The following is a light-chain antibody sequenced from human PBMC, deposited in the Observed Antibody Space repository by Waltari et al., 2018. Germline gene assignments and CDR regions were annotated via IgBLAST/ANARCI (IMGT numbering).Light chain of an antibody. CDR1: SGDVGGYNY. CDR3: TSYTSSNTLV. CDR2: EVS. J-gene: IGLJ3*02. Sequence: QSALTQSASVSGSPGQSITISCTGTSGDVGGYNYVSWYQQHPGKAPKLMIYEVSNRHSGVSNRFSGSKSGNTASLTISGLQAEDEAYYYCTSYTSSNTLVFGGGTKLTVL. V-gene: IGLV2-14*01.